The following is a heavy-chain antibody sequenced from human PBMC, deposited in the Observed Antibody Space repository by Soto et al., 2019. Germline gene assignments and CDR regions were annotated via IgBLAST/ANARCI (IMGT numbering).Heavy chain of an antibody. CDR2: IIPILGIA. V-gene: IGHV1-69*08. CDR3: ARDSRTPYYYGSGKEYYFDY. D-gene: IGHD3-10*01. Sequence: QVQLVQSGAEVKKPGSSVKVSCKASGGTFSSYTISWVRQAPGQGLEWMGRIIPILGIANYAQKFQGRVTITADKSTSTAYMELSSLRSEDTAVYYRARDSRTPYYYGSGKEYYFDYWGQGTLVTVSS. J-gene: IGHJ4*02. CDR1: GGTFSSYT.